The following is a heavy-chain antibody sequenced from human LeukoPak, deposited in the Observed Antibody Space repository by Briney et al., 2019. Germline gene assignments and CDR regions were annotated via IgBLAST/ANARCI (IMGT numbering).Heavy chain of an antibody. V-gene: IGHV1-46*01. CDR3: ARDRHRGYCSGGSCYHFDY. D-gene: IGHD2-15*01. CDR1: GYTFTSYG. J-gene: IGHJ4*02. CDR2: INPSGGST. Sequence: ASVKVSCKASGYTFTSYGISWVRQAPGQGLEWMGIINPSGGSTSYAQKFQGGVTMTRDMSTSTVYMELSSLRSEDTAVYYCARDRHRGYCSGGSCYHFDYWGQGTLVTVSS.